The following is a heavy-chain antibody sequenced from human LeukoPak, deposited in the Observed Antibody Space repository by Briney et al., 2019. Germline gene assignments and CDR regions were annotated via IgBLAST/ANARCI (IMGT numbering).Heavy chain of an antibody. CDR2: IYHSGST. J-gene: IGHJ5*02. V-gene: IGHV4-4*02. D-gene: IGHD5-18*01. CDR3: ARDRAGIQLCLGEKHGFDP. CDR1: GGSISSSNW. Sequence: PSETLSLTCTVSGGSISSSNWWSWVRQPPGKGLEWIGEIYHSGSTNYNPSLKSRVTISVDKSKNQFSLKLSSVTAADTAVYYCARDRAGIQLCLGEKHGFDPGGRETLVTVSS.